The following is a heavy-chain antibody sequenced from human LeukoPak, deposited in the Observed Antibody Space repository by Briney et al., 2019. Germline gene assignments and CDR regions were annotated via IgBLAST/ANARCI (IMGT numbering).Heavy chain of an antibody. D-gene: IGHD4-23*01. CDR3: AKDTQGMTGGFDY. CDR2: INWNSGTI. CDR1: GFTFDDYA. V-gene: IGHV3-9*01. J-gene: IGHJ4*02. Sequence: GRSLRLSCAASGFTFDDYAMHWVRQAPGKGLEWVSGINWNSGTIGYADSVKGRFTISRDNAKNSLYLQVSSLRTGDTALYYCAKDTQGMTGGFDYWGQGTLVTVSS.